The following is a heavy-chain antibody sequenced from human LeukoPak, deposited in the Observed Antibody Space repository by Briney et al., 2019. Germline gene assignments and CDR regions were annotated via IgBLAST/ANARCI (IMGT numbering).Heavy chain of an antibody. CDR3: ARRGGEVEATYNWFDP. CDR2: ISYDGSNE. V-gene: IGHV3-30*03. D-gene: IGHD1-26*01. J-gene: IGHJ5*02. Sequence: GGSLRLSCAASGFTVSSNYMSWVRQGPGKGLEWVAAISYDGSNEYYADSVKGRFTISRDNSKNTVYLQMNSLRVEDTALYYCARRGGEVEATYNWFDPWGQGTLVTVSS. CDR1: GFTVSSNY.